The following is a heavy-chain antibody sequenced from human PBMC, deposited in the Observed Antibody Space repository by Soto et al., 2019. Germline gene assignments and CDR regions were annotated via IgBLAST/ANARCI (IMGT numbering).Heavy chain of an antibody. CDR3: AREYYDQVWGSYRNFDY. Sequence: PGESLKISCKGSGYSFTSYWIGWVRPMPGKGLEWMGIIYPGDSDTRYSPSFQGQVTISADKSISTAYLQWSSLKASDTAMYYCAREYYDQVWGSYRNFDYWGQGTLVTVSS. CDR2: IYPGDSDT. CDR1: GYSFTSYW. D-gene: IGHD3-16*02. J-gene: IGHJ4*02. V-gene: IGHV5-51*01.